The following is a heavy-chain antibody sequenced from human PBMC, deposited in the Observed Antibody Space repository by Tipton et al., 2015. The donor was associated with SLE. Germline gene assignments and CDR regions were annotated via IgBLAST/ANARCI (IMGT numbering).Heavy chain of an antibody. CDR2: VSSSSYI. Sequence: SLRLSCAASGFTFSSYSMNWVRQAPGKGLEWVSCVSSSSYIYYAGSVKGRFTISRDNAKNSLYLHMNSLRAEDTAVYYCATGPYYKYGSGIVDYWGQGTLVTVSS. CDR3: ATGPYYKYGSGIVDY. V-gene: IGHV3-21*03. D-gene: IGHD3-10*01. J-gene: IGHJ4*02. CDR1: GFTFSSYS.